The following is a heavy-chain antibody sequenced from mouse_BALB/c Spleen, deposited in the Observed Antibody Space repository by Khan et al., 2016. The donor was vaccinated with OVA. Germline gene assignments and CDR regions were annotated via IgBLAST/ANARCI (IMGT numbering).Heavy chain of an antibody. V-gene: IGHV3-2*02. CDR2: ISYSGST. Sequence: EVQLQESGPGLVKPSQSLSLTCTVAGYSITSDYAWNWIRQFPGNKLEWMGYISYSGSTGYNPSLKSRNSITRDTSKNQFYLQLNSVTTEDTATYYCASELGRYYAMDYWGQGTSVTVSS. D-gene: IGHD4-1*01. CDR3: ASELGRYYAMDY. J-gene: IGHJ4*01. CDR1: GYSITSDYA.